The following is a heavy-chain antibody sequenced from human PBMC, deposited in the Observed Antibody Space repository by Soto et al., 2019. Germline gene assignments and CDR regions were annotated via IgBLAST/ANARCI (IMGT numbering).Heavy chain of an antibody. V-gene: IGHV4-61*01. J-gene: IGHJ4*02. Sequence: SETLSLTCTVSGASVSSGSYYWTWIRQPPGKGLEWIGHISYSGGTNYNPSLKSRITISLDTSKNQFSLKLSSVTAADTAVYYCARRYGGTLDSWGQGTLVTVSS. CDR3: ARRYGGTLDS. D-gene: IGHD4-17*01. CDR1: GASVSSGSYY. CDR2: ISYSGGT.